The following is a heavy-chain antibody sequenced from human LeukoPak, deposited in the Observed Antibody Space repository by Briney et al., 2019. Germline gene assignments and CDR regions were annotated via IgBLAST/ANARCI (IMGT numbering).Heavy chain of an antibody. CDR1: GFSVSSNY. J-gene: IGHJ4*02. CDR3: ARHLTYGGWNS. Sequence: PGGSLRLSCAASGFSVSSNYMSWVRQAPGKGLVWVSRINSDGSATNYADSVKGRFTISRDNAKNTVYLQMNSLRAEDTAVYYCARHLTYGGWNSWGQGTLVTVSS. CDR2: INSDGSAT. D-gene: IGHD4-23*01. V-gene: IGHV3-74*01.